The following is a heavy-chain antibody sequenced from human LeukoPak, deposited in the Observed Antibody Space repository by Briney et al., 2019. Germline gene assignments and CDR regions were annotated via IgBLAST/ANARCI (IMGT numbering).Heavy chain of an antibody. Sequence: ASVKVPCKASGYTFTSYGISWVRQAPGQGLEWMGWISAYNGNTNYAQKLQGRVTMTTDTSTSTAYMELRSLRSDDTAVYYCARDRPKVVVVTAMGYWGQGTLVTVSS. D-gene: IGHD2-21*02. CDR1: GYTFTSYG. V-gene: IGHV1-18*01. CDR2: ISAYNGNT. J-gene: IGHJ4*02. CDR3: ARDRPKVVVVTAMGY.